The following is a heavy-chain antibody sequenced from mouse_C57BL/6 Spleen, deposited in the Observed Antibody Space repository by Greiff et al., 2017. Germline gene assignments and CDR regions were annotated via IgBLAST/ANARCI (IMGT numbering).Heavy chain of an antibody. CDR1: GYTFTSYT. V-gene: IGHV1-4*01. D-gene: IGHD2-2*01. CDR3: ARDGGYPYWYFDV. J-gene: IGHJ1*03. CDR2: INPSSGYT. Sequence: QVHVKQSGAELARPGASVKMSCKASGYTFTSYTMHWVKQRPGQGLEWIGYINPSSGYTKYNQKFKDKATLTADKSSSTAYMQLSSLTSEDSAVYYCARDGGYPYWYFDVWGTGTTVTVAS.